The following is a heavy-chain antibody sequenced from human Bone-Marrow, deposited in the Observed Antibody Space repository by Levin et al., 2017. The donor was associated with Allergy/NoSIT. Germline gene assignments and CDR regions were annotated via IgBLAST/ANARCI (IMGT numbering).Heavy chain of an antibody. V-gene: IGHV3-23*01. CDR2: IGGGGYSI. D-gene: IGHD3-3*01. Sequence: GESLKISYAASGFTFGDYAMNWVRQAPGKGLEWVSGIGGGGYSIHYADSVKGRFIIARDNSKNTLYLEMNSLRAEDTAVYYCARDGVRLRFLDNMNWFEPWGQGPLVTVSS. CDR1: GFTFGDYA. J-gene: IGHJ5*02. CDR3: ARDGVRLRFLDNMNWFEP.